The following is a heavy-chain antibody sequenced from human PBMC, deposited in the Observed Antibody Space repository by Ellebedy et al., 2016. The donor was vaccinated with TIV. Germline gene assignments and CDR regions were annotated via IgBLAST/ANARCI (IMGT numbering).Heavy chain of an antibody. CDR3: TKGYMSPFDY. CDR2: ITNSGGGT. CDR1: GFTFSSYA. Sequence: PGGSLRLSCAASGFTFSSYAMSWVRQAPGKGLEWVSAITNSGGGTYYADSVKGRFTISRDNSKNTFYLHMNSLSAEDTAVYYCTKGYMSPFDYWGQGTLVTVSS. V-gene: IGHV3-23*01. D-gene: IGHD2-2*02. J-gene: IGHJ4*02.